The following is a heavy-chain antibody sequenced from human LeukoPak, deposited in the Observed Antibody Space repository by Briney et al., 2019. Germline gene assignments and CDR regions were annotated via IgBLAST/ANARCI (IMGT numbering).Heavy chain of an antibody. CDR2: ISSSSSYI. CDR3: ARGLSGRLDI. D-gene: IGHD3-10*01. Sequence: PGGSLRLSCAASGFTFSSYSMKWVRQAPGKGLEWVSSISSSSSYIYYADSVKGRFTISRDNAKNSLYLQMNSLRAEDTAVYYCARGLSGRLDIWGQGTMVTVSS. CDR1: GFTFSSYS. V-gene: IGHV3-21*01. J-gene: IGHJ3*02.